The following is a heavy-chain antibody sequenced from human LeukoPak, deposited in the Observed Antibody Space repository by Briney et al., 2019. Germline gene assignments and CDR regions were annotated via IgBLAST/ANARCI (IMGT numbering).Heavy chain of an antibody. Sequence: GASVKVSCEASGYTFTNYAISWVRQAPGQGLEWMGWISAYNGYTTYAQKFQGRVTLTTDTSTSTVYMDLGSLRSDDTAVYYCAREVVRYSRGWPDYWGPGTLVTVSS. J-gene: IGHJ4*02. CDR2: ISAYNGYT. CDR3: AREVVRYSRGWPDY. CDR1: GYTFTNYA. V-gene: IGHV1-18*01. D-gene: IGHD6-19*01.